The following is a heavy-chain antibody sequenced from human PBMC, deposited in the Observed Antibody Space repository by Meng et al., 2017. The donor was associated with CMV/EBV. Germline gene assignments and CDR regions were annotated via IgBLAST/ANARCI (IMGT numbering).Heavy chain of an antibody. CDR2: ISSSSSYI. Sequence: GGSLRLSCAASGFTFSSYSMNWVRQAPGKGLEWVSYISSSSSYIYYADSVKGRFTISRDNAKNSLYLQMNSLRAEDTAVYYCASWGYDFWSGYPTSEYWGQGTLVTVSS. V-gene: IGHV3-21*05. J-gene: IGHJ4*02. D-gene: IGHD3-3*01. CDR1: GFTFSSYS. CDR3: ASWGYDFWSGYPTSEY.